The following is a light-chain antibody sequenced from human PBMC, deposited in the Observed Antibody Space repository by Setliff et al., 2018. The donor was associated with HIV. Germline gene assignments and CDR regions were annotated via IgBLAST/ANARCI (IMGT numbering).Light chain of an antibody. Sequence: QSALTQPASVSGSPGQSITISCTGTSTYVSWYQQYPGKAPKLIIYDLSDRPSGVSDRFSASKSGNTASLTISGLQAEDEADYFCSSYTDTTTLYVFGTGTKVTV. CDR2: DLS. V-gene: IGLV2-14*03. J-gene: IGLJ1*01. CDR1: STY. CDR3: SSYTDTTTLYV.